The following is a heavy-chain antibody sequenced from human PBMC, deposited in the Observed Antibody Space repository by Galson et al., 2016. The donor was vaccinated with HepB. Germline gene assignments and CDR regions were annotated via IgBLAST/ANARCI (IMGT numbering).Heavy chain of an antibody. D-gene: IGHD7-27*01. V-gene: IGHV1-2*02. Sequence: SVKVSCKASGYTFTGNYIHWVRQAPGQGLEWMGWINPKNGGTHFEQMFQGRVTMTRDTSISTVYMEMSRLRADDTAVYYCARRWGSEVDDPFVIWGQGTMVTGSS. CDR2: INPKNGGT. CDR3: ARRWGSEVDDPFVI. J-gene: IGHJ3*02. CDR1: GYTFTGNY.